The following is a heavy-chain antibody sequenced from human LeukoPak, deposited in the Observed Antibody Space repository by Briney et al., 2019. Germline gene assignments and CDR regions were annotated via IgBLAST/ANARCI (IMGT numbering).Heavy chain of an antibody. CDR3: ARSIPYGTTWYGRSDY. J-gene: IGHJ4*02. CDR1: GFTFSNYW. D-gene: IGHD6-13*01. Sequence: GGSLRLSCVASGFTFSNYWTHWVRQPPGKGLVWVSRIYVDGRTTNYADSVKGRFTISRDNAKNTVYLQMNSLRAEDTAVYYCARSIPYGTTWYGRSDYWGQGTLVTVSS. CDR2: IYVDGRTT. V-gene: IGHV3-74*01.